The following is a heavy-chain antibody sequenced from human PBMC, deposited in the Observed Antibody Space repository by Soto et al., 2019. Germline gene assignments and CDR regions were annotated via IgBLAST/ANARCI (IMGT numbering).Heavy chain of an antibody. V-gene: IGHV3-7*01. D-gene: IGHD6-13*01. CDR1: GFTFSSCW. J-gene: IGHJ4*02. Sequence: GGSLRLSXAASGFTFSSCWMSWVRQAPGKGLEWVANIKQDGSEKYYVDSVKGRFTISRDNAKNSLYLQMNSLRAEDTAVYYCARPGDRQQLVRRYFDYWGQGTLVTVSS. CDR3: ARPGDRQQLVRRYFDY. CDR2: IKQDGSEK.